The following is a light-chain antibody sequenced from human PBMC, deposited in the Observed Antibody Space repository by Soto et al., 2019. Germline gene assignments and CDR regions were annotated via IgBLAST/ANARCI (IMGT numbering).Light chain of an antibody. V-gene: IGLV1-40*01. CDR2: GNS. Sequence: QSVLTQPPSVSGAPGQRVTISCTGSSSNIGAGYDVHWYQQLPGTAPKLLIYGNSNRPSGVPDRFSGSKSGTSASLAITGLHAEDEADYYCQSYDSSLSAVNWVFGGGTKLTVL. CDR3: QSYDSSLSAVNWV. CDR1: SSNIGAGYD. J-gene: IGLJ3*02.